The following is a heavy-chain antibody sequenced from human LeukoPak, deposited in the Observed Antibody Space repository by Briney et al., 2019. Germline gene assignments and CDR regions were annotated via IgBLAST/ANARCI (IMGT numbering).Heavy chain of an antibody. V-gene: IGHV3-21*01. Sequence: GGSLRLSCAAAGFTFASFSMKCVRHAQGKGRVWVSSISSSSSHIYYADSVKGRFTISRDNAKNSLYLQMNSLRAEDTAVYYCARDQGAARRGLDCWGQGTLVTVSS. J-gene: IGHJ4*02. CDR2: ISSSSSHI. CDR1: GFTFASFS. D-gene: IGHD3-10*01. CDR3: ARDQGAARRGLDC.